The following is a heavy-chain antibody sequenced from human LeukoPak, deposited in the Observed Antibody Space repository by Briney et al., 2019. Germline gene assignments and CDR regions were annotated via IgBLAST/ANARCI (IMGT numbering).Heavy chain of an antibody. CDR3: ARGGAYSSGWRGDWFDP. V-gene: IGHV4-34*01. D-gene: IGHD6-19*01. CDR1: GFTFSSYA. Sequence: GSLRLSCAASGFTFSSYAMSWVRQPPGKGLEWIGEINHSGSTNYNPSLKSRVTISVDTSKNQFSLKLSSVTAADTAVYYCARGGAYSSGWRGDWFDPWGQGTLVTVSS. J-gene: IGHJ5*02. CDR2: INHSGST.